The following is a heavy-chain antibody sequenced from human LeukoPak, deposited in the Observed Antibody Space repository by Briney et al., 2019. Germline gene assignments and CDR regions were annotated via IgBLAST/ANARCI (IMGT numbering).Heavy chain of an antibody. J-gene: IGHJ4*02. CDR3: ARDSSSPRRLFEY. V-gene: IGHV3-21*01. D-gene: IGHD6-6*01. CDR1: GFTFSSYS. Sequence: PGGSLRLSCAASGFTFSSYSMNWVRQAPGKGLEWVSPISSSSSYIYYADSVKGRFTISRDNAKNSLYLQMNSLRAEDTAVYYCARDSSSPRRLFEYWGQGTLVTVSS. CDR2: ISSSSSYI.